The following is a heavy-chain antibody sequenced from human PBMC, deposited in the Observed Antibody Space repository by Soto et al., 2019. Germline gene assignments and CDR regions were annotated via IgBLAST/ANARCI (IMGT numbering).Heavy chain of an antibody. CDR1: GYSFTSYW. V-gene: IGHV5-10-1*01. J-gene: IGHJ6*03. D-gene: IGHD4-4*01. Sequence: GESLKISCKGSGYSFTSYWISWVRQMPGKGLEWMGRIDPSDSYTNYSPSFQGHVTISADKSISTAYLQWSSLKASDTAMYYCATHTVTTNYYHYMDVWGKGTTVTVSS. CDR2: IDPSDSYT. CDR3: ATHTVTTNYYHYMDV.